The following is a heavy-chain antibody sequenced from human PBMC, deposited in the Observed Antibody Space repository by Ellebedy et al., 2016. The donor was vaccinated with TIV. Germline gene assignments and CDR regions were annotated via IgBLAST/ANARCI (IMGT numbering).Heavy chain of an antibody. D-gene: IGHD6-19*01. CDR1: GFTFSIYW. CDR3: ARDWGSWLVHSYYYYGMDV. V-gene: IGHV3-7*01. Sequence: GESLKISCAASGFTFSIYWMSWVRQAPGKGLECVANIKQDGSEKSYVDSVKGRFTISRDNAKNTLYLQMNSLRAEDTAVYYCARDWGSWLVHSYYYYGMDVWGQGTTVTVSS. CDR2: IKQDGSEK. J-gene: IGHJ6*02.